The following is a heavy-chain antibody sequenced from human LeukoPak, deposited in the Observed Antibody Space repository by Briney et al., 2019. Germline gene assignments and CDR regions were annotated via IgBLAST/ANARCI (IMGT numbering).Heavy chain of an antibody. Sequence: GASVKVSCTVSGSSLTELSLYWVRQAPGKGLEWMGGVDVIDGETFYAQKFQGRVTMTEDSSADTAYMELRSLTSDDTALYYCAAGRPYSLLDYWGQGTLVTVSS. V-gene: IGHV1-24*01. CDR1: GSSLTELS. J-gene: IGHJ4*02. CDR2: VDVIDGET. CDR3: AAGRPYSLLDY. D-gene: IGHD5-18*01.